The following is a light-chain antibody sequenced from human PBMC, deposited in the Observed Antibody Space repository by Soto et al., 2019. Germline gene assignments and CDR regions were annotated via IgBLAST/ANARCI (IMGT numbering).Light chain of an antibody. CDR1: SLPKQY. CDR2: KDS. CDR3: QSVDSTYWV. J-gene: IGLJ3*02. Sequence: SYELTQPPSVSVSPGQTARITCSGDSLPKQYAYWYQQKPGQAPMLVIYKDSERPSGIPERFSGSSSGTTVTLTISGVQAEDEADYYCQSVDSTYWVFGGGTKLTVL. V-gene: IGLV3-25*03.